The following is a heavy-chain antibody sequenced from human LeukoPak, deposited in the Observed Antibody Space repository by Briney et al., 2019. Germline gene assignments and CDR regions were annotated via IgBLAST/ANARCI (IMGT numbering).Heavy chain of an antibody. CDR3: VRVDGSYYDY. Sequence: SETLSLTCTVSGGSISTYYWSWIRQPPGKGLEWIGYIYYSGSTNYSPSLKSRVTILVDTSKNQFSLKLSSVTAADTAVYYCVRVDGSYYDYWGQGTLVTVSS. V-gene: IGHV4-59*01. CDR1: GGSISTYY. J-gene: IGHJ4*02. CDR2: IYYSGST. D-gene: IGHD1-26*01.